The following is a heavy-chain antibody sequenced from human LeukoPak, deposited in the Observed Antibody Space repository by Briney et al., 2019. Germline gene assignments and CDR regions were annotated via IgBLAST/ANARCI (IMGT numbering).Heavy chain of an antibody. CDR3: AIDTFFDYWTGDFTHLLDP. Sequence: ASVKVSCKASGYTFTAYYIHWVRQAPGQGLEWMGWINPNSGATNYTQKFRGRVTMTRDTSINTAYMELSRLTSDDTAVFYCAIDTFFDYWTGDFTHLLDPCGHGT. D-gene: IGHD3-3*01. CDR2: INPNSGAT. V-gene: IGHV1-2*02. J-gene: IGHJ5*02. CDR1: GYTFTAYY.